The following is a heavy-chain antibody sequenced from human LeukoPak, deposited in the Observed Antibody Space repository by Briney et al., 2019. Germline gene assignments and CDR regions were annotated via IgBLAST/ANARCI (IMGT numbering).Heavy chain of an antibody. D-gene: IGHD6-13*01. V-gene: IGHV3-21*01. Sequence: PGGSLRLSCAASGFTFSRNSMNWVRQAPGKGLEWVSSISTSSSYIYYADSVKGRFTISRDNAKNSLYLQMNSLRAEDTAMYYCARDSSWHVPVPENPVAFDYWGQGTLVTVSS. J-gene: IGHJ4*02. CDR2: ISTSSSYI. CDR1: GFTFSRNS. CDR3: ARDSSWHVPVPENPVAFDY.